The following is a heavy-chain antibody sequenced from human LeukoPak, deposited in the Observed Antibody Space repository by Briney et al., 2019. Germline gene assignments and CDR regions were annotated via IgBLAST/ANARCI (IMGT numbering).Heavy chain of an antibody. Sequence: PGGSLRLSCAASGFTFSSYAMSWVRQAPGRGLEWVSYITSRGSAIYYADSVKGRFTISRDNAKNSLYLQMNSLRAEDTAVYYCASSYYDSGGSSAYWGQGTLVTVSS. D-gene: IGHD3-22*01. V-gene: IGHV3-48*04. J-gene: IGHJ4*02. CDR2: ITSRGSAI. CDR3: ASSYYDSGGSSAY. CDR1: GFTFSSYA.